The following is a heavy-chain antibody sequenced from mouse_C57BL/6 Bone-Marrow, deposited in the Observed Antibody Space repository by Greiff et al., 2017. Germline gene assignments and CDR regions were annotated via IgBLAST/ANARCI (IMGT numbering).Heavy chain of an antibody. V-gene: IGHV1-55*01. J-gene: IGHJ4*01. D-gene: IGHD2-5*01. CDR1: GYTFTSYW. Sequence: QVQLLQPGAELVKPGASVTISCKVSGYTFTSYWITWVKQRPGPGLEWIGDIYPGSGSTNYNETFKSKATLIVDTSSSTAYKQISSLTSEDSAIDYCAREGFYSNYREEAMDYWGQGTSVTVSS. CDR2: IYPGSGST. CDR3: AREGFYSNYREEAMDY.